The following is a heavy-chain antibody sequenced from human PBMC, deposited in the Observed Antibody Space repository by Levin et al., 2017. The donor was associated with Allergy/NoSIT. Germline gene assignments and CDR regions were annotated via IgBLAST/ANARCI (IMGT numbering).Heavy chain of an antibody. J-gene: IGHJ3*01. CDR1: GFTVTDAW. CDR3: ATEGYIYGHHYLEN. V-gene: IGHV3-15*01. Sequence: GGSLRLSCAVSGFTVTDAWITWVRQAPGKGLEWIGHIRSKGRGGTTEYAAPVKGRFAISRDDSRSTVFLAMSSLKIEDTAVYYCATEGYIYGHHYLENWGQGTMVTVSS. D-gene: IGHD5-18*01. CDR2: IRSKGRGGTT.